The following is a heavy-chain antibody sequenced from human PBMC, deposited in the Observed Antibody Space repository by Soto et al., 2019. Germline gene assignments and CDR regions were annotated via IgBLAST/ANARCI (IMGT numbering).Heavy chain of an antibody. Sequence: LRLSCAASGFTFSNYGMHWVRQAPGKGLEWVAIISHDGGNQDYPDSVKGRFTISRDNSMHTLYLQMNSLRAEDTALYYCAKDYLVPPAPLLPSHNGMDVCGPGTTVTVSS. CDR3: AKDYLVPPAPLLPSHNGMDV. D-gene: IGHD2-2*01. V-gene: IGHV3-30*18. CDR1: GFTFSNYG. CDR2: ISHDGGNQ. J-gene: IGHJ6*02.